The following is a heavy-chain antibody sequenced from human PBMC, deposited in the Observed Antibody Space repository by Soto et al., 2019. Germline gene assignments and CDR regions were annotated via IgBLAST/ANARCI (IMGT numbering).Heavy chain of an antibody. D-gene: IGHD6-13*01. CDR2: ISGSGGHS. V-gene: IGHV3-23*01. CDR3: AKEYGSTWIDH. CDR1: GFTFNDYA. Sequence: QPGGSLRLSCAASGFTFNDYAMAWVRQAPGKGLEWVSSISGSGGHSSYADSVKGRFTISRDNSRNTLFLQLNSLRDEDTAVYYCAKEYGSTWIDHWGQGTLVTVSS. J-gene: IGHJ4*02.